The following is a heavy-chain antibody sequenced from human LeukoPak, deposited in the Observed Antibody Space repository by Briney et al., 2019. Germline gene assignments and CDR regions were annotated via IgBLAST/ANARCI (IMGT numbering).Heavy chain of an antibody. CDR1: GGTFSSDA. Sequence: ASVKVSCKTSGGTFSSDAVSWVRQAPGHGLEWMGGIVPIFETAEYAQKFQGRITITTDESTSTVYMELSSLRSEDSAVYYCARGMELESWLDPWGQGTLVTVSS. CDR3: ARGMELESWLDP. D-gene: IGHD3-10*01. V-gene: IGHV1-69*05. CDR2: IVPIFETA. J-gene: IGHJ5*02.